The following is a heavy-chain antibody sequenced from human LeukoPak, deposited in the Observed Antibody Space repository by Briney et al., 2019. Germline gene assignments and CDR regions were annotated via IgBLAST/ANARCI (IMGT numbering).Heavy chain of an antibody. CDR1: GFTFSSYW. CDR2: RKQDGSEK. Sequence: PGGSLRLSCAASGFTFSSYWMSWVRQAPGKGLEWVANRKQDGSEKYYVDSVKGRFTISRDNAKNSLYLQMNSLRAEDTAVYYCARTPPPQWLGAFDIWGQGTMVTVSS. CDR3: ARTPPPQWLGAFDI. J-gene: IGHJ3*02. V-gene: IGHV3-7*01. D-gene: IGHD6-19*01.